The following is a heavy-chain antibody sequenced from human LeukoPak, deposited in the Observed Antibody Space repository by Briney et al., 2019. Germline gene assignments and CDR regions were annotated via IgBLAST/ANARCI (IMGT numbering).Heavy chain of an antibody. Sequence: GASVKVSCKASGYTFTSYGISWVRQAPGQGLEWMGWISAYNGNTNYAQKLQGRVTMTTDTSTSTAYMELRSLRSDDTAVYYCARDLGDIVVVPAAIAGAFDPWGQGTLVTVSS. V-gene: IGHV1-18*01. CDR3: ARDLGDIVVVPAAIAGAFDP. CDR1: GYTFTSYG. CDR2: ISAYNGNT. D-gene: IGHD2-2*02. J-gene: IGHJ5*02.